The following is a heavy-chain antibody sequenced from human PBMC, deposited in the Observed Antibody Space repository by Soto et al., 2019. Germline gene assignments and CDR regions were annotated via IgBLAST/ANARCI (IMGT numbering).Heavy chain of an antibody. CDR1: GESISSGGYY. CDR2: IYDTESA. D-gene: IGHD6-6*01. CDR3: ARASSSSSAADY. V-gene: IGHV4-31*03. J-gene: IGHJ4*02. Sequence: QVQLQEAGPGLVKPSQTLSLTCNVSGESISSGGYYWSWIRHHPGKGLEWIGYIYDTESAYYNPYPKRRVTISMDTSKNQFAMRLSSVTAAYTAVYYCARASSSSSAADYWGQGILGTVSS.